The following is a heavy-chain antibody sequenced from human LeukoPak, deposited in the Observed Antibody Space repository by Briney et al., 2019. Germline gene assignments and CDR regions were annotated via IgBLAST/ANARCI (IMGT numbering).Heavy chain of an antibody. CDR2: ISSSSSSI. CDR3: ARILLNAFDI. D-gene: IGHD3-9*01. V-gene: IGHV3-21*01. J-gene: IGHJ3*02. CDR1: GFTFSSYS. Sequence: PGGSLRLSCAASGFTFSSYSMNWVRQAPGKGLEWVSSISSSSSSIYYADSVKGRFTISRDNAKNSLYLQMNSLRAEDTAVYYCARILLNAFDIWGQGTMVTVSS.